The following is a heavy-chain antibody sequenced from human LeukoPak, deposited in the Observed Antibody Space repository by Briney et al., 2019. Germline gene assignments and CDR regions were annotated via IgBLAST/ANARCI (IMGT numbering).Heavy chain of an antibody. CDR2: ISYDESNK. Sequence: GGSLRLSCAASGFTFSNYGMHWVRQAPGKGLEWVAVISYDESNKYYADSVKGRFTISRDTSKNTLYLQMNSLRAEDTAVYFCAKDHYYDSSGPHYWGQGTLVTVSS. CDR1: GFTFSNYG. V-gene: IGHV3-30*18. CDR3: AKDHYYDSSGPHY. D-gene: IGHD3-22*01. J-gene: IGHJ4*02.